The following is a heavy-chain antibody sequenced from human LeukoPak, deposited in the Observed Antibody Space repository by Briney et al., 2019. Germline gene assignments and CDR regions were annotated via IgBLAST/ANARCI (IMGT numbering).Heavy chain of an antibody. CDR2: ISYDGSNK. V-gene: IGHV3-30*18. D-gene: IGHD6-6*01. CDR3: AKDPEYSSSFIPLFDY. CDR1: GFTFSSYG. J-gene: IGHJ4*02. Sequence: PGGSLRLSCAASGFTFSSYGMHWVRQAPGKGLEWVAVISYDGSNKYYADSVKGRFTISRDNSKNTLYLQMNSLRAEDTAVYYCAKDPEYSSSFIPLFDYWGQGTLVTVSS.